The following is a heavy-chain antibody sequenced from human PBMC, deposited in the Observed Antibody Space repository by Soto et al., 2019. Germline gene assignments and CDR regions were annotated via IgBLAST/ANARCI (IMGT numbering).Heavy chain of an antibody. V-gene: IGHV5-51*01. D-gene: IGHD1-26*01. Sequence: GESLKISCKVSGYSFTSYWIGWVRQMPGKGLEWMGIIYPSDSDTRYSPSFQGQVTISVDRSISTAYLQWSSLKASDTAMYYCARHTTPATGSPYWGQGTLVTVSS. J-gene: IGHJ4*02. CDR3: ARHTTPATGSPY. CDR2: IYPSDSDT. CDR1: GYSFTSYW.